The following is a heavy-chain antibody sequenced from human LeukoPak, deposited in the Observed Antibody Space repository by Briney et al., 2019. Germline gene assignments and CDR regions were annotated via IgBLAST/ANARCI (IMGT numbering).Heavy chain of an antibody. V-gene: IGHV1-24*01. CDR3: ATKPLYNWNDTHYYCNGMDT. CDR1: GYTLTELS. Sequence: VASVTVSCKVSGYTLTELSMHWVRQPPGKGLEWMGRFHSEDGETIYPQKFQGRPTMTEDTPTDTAYMALSSLRSEDTAVYYCATKPLYNWNDTHYYCNGMDTWG. D-gene: IGHD1-1*01. J-gene: IGHJ6*01. CDR2: FHSEDGET.